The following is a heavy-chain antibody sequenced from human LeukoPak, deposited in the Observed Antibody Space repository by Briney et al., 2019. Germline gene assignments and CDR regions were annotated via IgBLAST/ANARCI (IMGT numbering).Heavy chain of an antibody. Sequence: SEILSLTCTVSGGSISCGDYYWSWIRQPPGKGLKWIGYIFYSGNTYYNPSLKSRVTISVDTSKNQFSLKLSSVTAADTAVYYCASEDSSSSLDYWGQGTLVTVSS. V-gene: IGHV4-30-4*01. D-gene: IGHD6-6*01. J-gene: IGHJ4*02. CDR2: IFYSGNT. CDR3: ASEDSSSSLDY. CDR1: GGSISCGDYY.